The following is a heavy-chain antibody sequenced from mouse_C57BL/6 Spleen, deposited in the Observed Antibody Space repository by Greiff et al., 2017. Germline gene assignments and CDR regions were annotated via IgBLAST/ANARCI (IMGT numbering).Heavy chain of an antibody. Sequence: QVQLQQSGPELVKPGASVKISCKASGYAFSSSWMNWVKQRPGKGLEWIGRIYPGDGDTNYNGKFKGKATLTADKSSSTAYMQLSSLASEDSAVYVCASGYYGSSFAYWGKGTLVTVSA. D-gene: IGHD1-1*01. CDR1: GYAFSSSW. V-gene: IGHV1-82*01. CDR3: ASGYYGSSFAY. J-gene: IGHJ3*01. CDR2: IYPGDGDT.